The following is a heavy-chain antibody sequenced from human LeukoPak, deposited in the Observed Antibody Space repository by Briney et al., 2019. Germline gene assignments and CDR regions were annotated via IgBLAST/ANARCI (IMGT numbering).Heavy chain of an antibody. J-gene: IGHJ4*02. CDR3: ARYPLSYSSNWHYYFDY. CDR1: GYTFTSYG. D-gene: IGHD6-13*01. V-gene: IGHV1-18*01. Sequence: ASVKVSCKASGYTFTSYGVSWVRQAPGQGLEWMGRISGSNGNTNNAQKVQGRVTMTTDTSTSTAYMALRSLRSDDTAVYYCARYPLSYSSNWHYYFDYWGQGTLLTVSS. CDR2: ISGSNGNT.